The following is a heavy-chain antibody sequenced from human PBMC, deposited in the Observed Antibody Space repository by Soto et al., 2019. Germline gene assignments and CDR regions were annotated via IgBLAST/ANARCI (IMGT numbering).Heavy chain of an antibody. CDR1: GGSISGSY. V-gene: IGHV4-59*01. CDR3: ARSVAVPGAHIDY. CDR2: VYYTGST. J-gene: IGHJ4*02. Sequence: SETLSLTCSVSGGSISGSYWSWIRQSPGKGLEWLGYVYYTGSTNYSPSLRSRVSISVDTSKNEFSLRLSSVTTADTAVYFCARSVAVPGAHIDYWGQGTQVTVSS. D-gene: IGHD6-19*01.